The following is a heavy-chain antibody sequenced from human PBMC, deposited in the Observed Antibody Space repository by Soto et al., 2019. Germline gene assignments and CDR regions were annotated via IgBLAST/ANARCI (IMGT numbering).Heavy chain of an antibody. Sequence: QVQLVESGGGVVQPGRSLRLSCAASGFTFSSYGMHWVRQAPGKGLEWVAVISYDGSNKYYADSVKGRFTISRDNSKNTLYLQMNSLRAEDTAVYYCAKVMCLVGATRCYYYYYGMDVWGQGTTVTVSS. CDR2: ISYDGSNK. D-gene: IGHD1-26*01. V-gene: IGHV3-30*18. CDR1: GFTFSSYG. CDR3: AKVMCLVGATRCYYYYYGMDV. J-gene: IGHJ6*02.